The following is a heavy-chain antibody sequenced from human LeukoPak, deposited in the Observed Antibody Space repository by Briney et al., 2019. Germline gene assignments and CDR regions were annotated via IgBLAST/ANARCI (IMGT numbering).Heavy chain of an antibody. J-gene: IGHJ4*02. V-gene: IGHV4-30-4*01. CDR1: GGSISSGDYY. Sequence: SQTLSLTCTVSGGSISSGDYYWSWMRQPPGKGLEWIGYIYYSGGTYYNPSLKSRVTISVDTSESQFSLRLSSVTAADTAVYYCASANYDGSGYWIDYWGQGTLVTVSS. D-gene: IGHD3-22*01. CDR3: ASANYDGSGYWIDY. CDR2: IYYSGGT.